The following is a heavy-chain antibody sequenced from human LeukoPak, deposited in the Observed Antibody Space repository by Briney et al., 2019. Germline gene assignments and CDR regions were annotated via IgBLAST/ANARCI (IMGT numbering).Heavy chain of an antibody. D-gene: IGHD6-13*01. Sequence: GGSLRLSCAASGFTFSSYSMNWVRQAPGKGLEWVSYISSSSSTIYYADSVKGRFTISRDNAKNSLYLQMNSLRAEDTAVYYCARDRITGIALSPPVYWGQGTLVTVSS. CDR1: GFTFSSYS. V-gene: IGHV3-48*01. CDR3: ARDRITGIALSPPVY. J-gene: IGHJ4*02. CDR2: ISSSSSTI.